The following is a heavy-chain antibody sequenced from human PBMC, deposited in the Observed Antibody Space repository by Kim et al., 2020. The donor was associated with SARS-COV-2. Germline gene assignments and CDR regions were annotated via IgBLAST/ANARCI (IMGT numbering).Heavy chain of an antibody. V-gene: IGHV3-9*01. J-gene: IGHJ4*02. D-gene: IGHD1-26*01. Sequence: GYADSVKCRFTISRDNAKNSLYLQMNSLRAEDTALYYCAKEGVGATHFAYWGQGTLVTVSS. CDR3: AKEGVGATHFAY.